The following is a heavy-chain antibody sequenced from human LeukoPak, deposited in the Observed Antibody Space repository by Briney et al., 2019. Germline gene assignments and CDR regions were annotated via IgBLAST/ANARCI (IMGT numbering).Heavy chain of an antibody. CDR1: GGSISSYY. V-gene: IGHV4-59*01. D-gene: IGHD4-23*01. CDR3: ARVGYDYGGNPDYYYYGMDV. Sequence: SETLSLTCTVSGGSISSYYWSWLRQPPGKGLEWIGYIYYSGSTNYNPSLKSRVTISVDTSKNQFSLKLSSVTAADTAVYYCARVGYDYGGNPDYYYYGMDVWGQGTTVTVSS. J-gene: IGHJ6*02. CDR2: IYYSGST.